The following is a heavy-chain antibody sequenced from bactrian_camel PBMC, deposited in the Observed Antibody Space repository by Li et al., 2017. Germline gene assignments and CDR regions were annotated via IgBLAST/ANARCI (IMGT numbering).Heavy chain of an antibody. CDR3: VRDLGTTGWYFDN. V-gene: IGHV3S40*01. J-gene: IGHJ6*01. CDR2: INSGGGGT. Sequence: DVQLVESGGGLVQPGGSLRLSCAASGFTFSSYDMSWVRQAPGKGLEWVPAINSGGGGTYYADSVKGRFTISRDNAKNTLYLQMNSLKTEDTAVYYCVRDLGTTGWYFDNWGQGTQVTVS. CDR1: GFTFSSYD. D-gene: IGHD5*01.